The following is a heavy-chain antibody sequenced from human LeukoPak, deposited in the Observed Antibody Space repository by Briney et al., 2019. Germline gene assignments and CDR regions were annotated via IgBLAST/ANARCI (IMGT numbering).Heavy chain of an antibody. J-gene: IGHJ3*02. D-gene: IGHD3-10*01. CDR1: GFTLSDYG. Sequence: GGSLRLSCAVSGFTLSDYGIHWVRQAPGKGLEWVTLISSDGSIKYADSVKGRFTVSRDSSKNTVYLQMNSLRAEDTAVYYCARDILPSGSRAFDIWGQGTMVTVSS. CDR2: ISSDGSIK. V-gene: IGHV3-33*01. CDR3: ARDILPSGSRAFDI.